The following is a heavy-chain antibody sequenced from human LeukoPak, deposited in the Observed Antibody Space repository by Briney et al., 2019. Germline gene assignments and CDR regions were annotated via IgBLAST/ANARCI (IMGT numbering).Heavy chain of an antibody. Sequence: SETLSLTCTVSGGSISSSSYYWGWIRQPPGKGLEWIGSIYYSGSTYYNPSLKSRVTISVDTSKNQFSLKLSSVTAADTAVYYCARAQDGDYFDYWGQGTLVTVSS. CDR2: IYYSGST. V-gene: IGHV4-39*07. D-gene: IGHD4-17*01. J-gene: IGHJ4*02. CDR3: ARAQDGDYFDY. CDR1: GGSISSSSYY.